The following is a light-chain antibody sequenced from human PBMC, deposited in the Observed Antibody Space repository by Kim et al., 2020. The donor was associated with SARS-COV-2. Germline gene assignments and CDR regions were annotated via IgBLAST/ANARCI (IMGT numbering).Light chain of an antibody. CDR1: QSLTSNP. J-gene: IGKJ1*01. Sequence: EIVLTQSPGTLSLSPGERATLSCRASQSLTSNPLAWYQQTPGQAPSLLIYGASIRATGIPDRFSGSGSGTDFILTISRLEPEVSAVYYCRQYSTSPWTCGPGTRVEIK. V-gene: IGKV3-20*01. CDR3: RQYSTSPWT. CDR2: GAS.